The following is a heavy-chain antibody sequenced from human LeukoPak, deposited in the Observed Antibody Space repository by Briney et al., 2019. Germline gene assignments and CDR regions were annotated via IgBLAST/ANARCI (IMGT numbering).Heavy chain of an antibody. V-gene: IGHV1-69*13. CDR3: ARTYDSSGYSHY. D-gene: IGHD3-22*01. CDR1: GGTFSSYA. J-gene: IGHJ4*02. CDR2: IIPIFGTA. Sequence: SVKVSCKASGGTFSSYAISWVRQAPGQGLEWMGGIIPIFGTANYAQKFQGRVTITADESTSTAYMELSSLRSEDTAVYYCARTYDSSGYSHYWGQGTLVTVSS.